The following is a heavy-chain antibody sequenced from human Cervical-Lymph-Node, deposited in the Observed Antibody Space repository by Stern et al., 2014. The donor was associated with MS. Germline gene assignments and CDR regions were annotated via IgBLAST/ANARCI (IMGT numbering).Heavy chain of an antibody. D-gene: IGHD4-11*01. CDR2: VSYDGSDE. CDR1: GFTFSYST. V-gene: IGHV3-30*04. J-gene: IGHJ6*02. CDR3: ARDRTVTIYYYYYGMDV. Sequence: VQLEESGGGVVQPGRSLRLSCAASGFTFSYSTMHWVRQAPGKGLEWVATVSYDGSDEYYPDSVKGRFTISRDNSKNTLYLQVNSLRAEDTGVYFCARDRTVTIYYYYYGMDVWGQGTTVTVSS.